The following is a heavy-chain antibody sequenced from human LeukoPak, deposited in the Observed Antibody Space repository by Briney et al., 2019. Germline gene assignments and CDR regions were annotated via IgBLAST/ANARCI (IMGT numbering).Heavy chain of an antibody. Sequence: GGSLRLSCAASGFTFSSYSMNWVRQAPGKGLEWVSSISSSSSYIYYADSVEGRFTISRDNAKNSLYLQMNSLRAEDTAVYYCARGSRYSSGWYDYWGQGTLVTVSS. CDR3: ARGSRYSSGWYDY. J-gene: IGHJ4*02. D-gene: IGHD6-19*01. CDR1: GFTFSSYS. CDR2: ISSSSSYI. V-gene: IGHV3-21*01.